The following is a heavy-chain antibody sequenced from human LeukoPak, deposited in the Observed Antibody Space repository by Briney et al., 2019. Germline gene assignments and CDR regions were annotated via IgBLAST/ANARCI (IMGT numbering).Heavy chain of an antibody. CDR3: ARELLTYTNHKLGHYMDV. V-gene: IGHV3-21*01. J-gene: IGHJ6*03. CDR2: ISSSSSYI. CDR1: GFTFSNYN. Sequence: GGSLRLSCAASGFTFSNYNMNWVRQAPGKGLEWVSCISSSSSYIYYADSVKGRFTISRENAKNSLYLQMNSLRAEDTALYFCARELLTYTNHKLGHYMDVWGKGTTVTVSS. D-gene: IGHD4-11*01.